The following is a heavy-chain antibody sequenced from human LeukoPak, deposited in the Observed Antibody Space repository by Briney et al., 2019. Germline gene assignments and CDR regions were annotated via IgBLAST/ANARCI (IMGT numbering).Heavy chain of an antibody. CDR1: GFTFDDYA. V-gene: IGHV3-9*01. CDR3: ARGRKDCSAGNCYSDY. J-gene: IGHJ4*02. CDR2: ISWNSGSI. Sequence: GGSLRLSCAASGFTFDDYAMHWVRQAPGKGLEWVSGISWNSGSIGYADSVKGRFTTSRDNAKNSLYLQMNSLRAEDTAVYYCARGRKDCSAGNCYSDYWGQGTLVTVSS. D-gene: IGHD2-15*01.